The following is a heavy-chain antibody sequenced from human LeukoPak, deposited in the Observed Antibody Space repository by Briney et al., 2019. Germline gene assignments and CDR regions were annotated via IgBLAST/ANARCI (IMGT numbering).Heavy chain of an antibody. CDR3: AELGITMIGGV. CDR1: VFTLSSYE. CDR2: ISSSGINI. J-gene: IGHJ6*04. Sequence: PGGSLRLSCAASVFTLSSYEMNCLRHAPGKGLECVSYISSSGINIYYAASVKGRFTISRDNAKNSLYLQMNSLRAEDTAVYYCAELGITMIGGVWGKGTTVTISS. D-gene: IGHD3-10*02. V-gene: IGHV3-48*03.